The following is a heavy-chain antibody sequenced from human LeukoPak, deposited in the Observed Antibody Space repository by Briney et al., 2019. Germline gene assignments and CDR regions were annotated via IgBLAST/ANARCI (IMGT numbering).Heavy chain of an antibody. CDR2: IKEDGSEE. D-gene: IGHD3-10*01. V-gene: IGHV3-7*01. CDR1: GFTFSPYW. J-gene: IGHJ3*02. Sequence: PGGSLRLSCAASGFTFSPYWMSWVRQAPGKGLEWVATIKEDGSEEYYVDSVKGRFTISRDNAKNSLYLQMSSLRAEDTAVYYCARLAPYYGTGIIWGRDSGHRLF. CDR3: ARLAPYYGTGII.